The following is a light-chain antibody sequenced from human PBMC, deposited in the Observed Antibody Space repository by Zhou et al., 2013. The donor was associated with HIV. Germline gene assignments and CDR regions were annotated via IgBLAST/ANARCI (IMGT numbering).Light chain of an antibody. Sequence: EVVMTQSPSTLSVSPGERVTLSCRASQSVFSNLAWYQQKPGQAPRLLIYGASSRATGIPDRFSGSGSGTDFTLSISRLEPEDSAVYYCQQYAFSCSFGQGTKVEIK. J-gene: IGKJ2*04. CDR3: QQYAFSCS. V-gene: IGKV3-20*01. CDR2: GAS. CDR1: QSVFSN.